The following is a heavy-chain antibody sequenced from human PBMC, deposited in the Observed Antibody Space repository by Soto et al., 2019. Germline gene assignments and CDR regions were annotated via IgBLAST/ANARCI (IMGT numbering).Heavy chain of an antibody. J-gene: IGHJ4*02. CDR2: VIPAFNTS. D-gene: IGHD4-17*01. V-gene: IGHV1-69*13. CDR1: GGAFGRYS. Sequence: GASVKVSCKVSGGAFGRYSVSWVRQAPGQGLEWIGGVIPAFNTSNYSLKFQGRVAIFADLSTSTVFMELRSLRSEDTALYYCARGDEMTAVTIFEYWGQGTLVTVSS. CDR3: ARGDEMTAVTIFEY.